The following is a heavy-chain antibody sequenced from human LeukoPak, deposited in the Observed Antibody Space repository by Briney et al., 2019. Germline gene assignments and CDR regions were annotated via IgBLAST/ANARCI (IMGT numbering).Heavy chain of an antibody. CDR1: GFTFSSYS. V-gene: IGHV3-21*01. CDR3: ARDDYYDSSGPNPPRDY. J-gene: IGHJ4*02. Sequence: PGGSLRLSCAASGFTFSSYSMNWVRQAPGKGVEWVSSISSSSSYIYYADSVKGRFTISRDNAKNSLYLQMNSLRAEDTAVYYCARDDYYDSSGPNPPRDYWGQGTLVTVSS. CDR2: ISSSSSYI. D-gene: IGHD3-22*01.